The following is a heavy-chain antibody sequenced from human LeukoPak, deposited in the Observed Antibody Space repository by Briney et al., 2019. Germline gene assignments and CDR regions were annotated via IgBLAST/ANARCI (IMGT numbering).Heavy chain of an antibody. D-gene: IGHD2-8*01. J-gene: IGHJ4*02. CDR3: ARIHKYCNDGVCSDY. Sequence: GASVKVSCKASGYAFTTYFIQWVRQAPGQGLEWVGIINPSDGTTSYAQKFQGRVTMTRDTSTSTVYMELRSLRSEDTAVFYCARIHKYCNDGVCSDYWGQGTLVTVSS. CDR2: INPSDGTT. CDR1: GYAFTTYF. V-gene: IGHV1-46*01.